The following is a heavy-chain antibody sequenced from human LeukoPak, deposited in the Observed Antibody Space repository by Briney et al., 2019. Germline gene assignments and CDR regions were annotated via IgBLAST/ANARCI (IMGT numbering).Heavy chain of an antibody. CDR3: ASGRTSGRYYIDF. CDR2: IYYSGST. Sequence: PSETLSLTCTVSGGSITSYYWTWIRQPPGKGLEWIGYIYYSGSTNYSPSLKSRVTISLDTSKNQFSLKLSSVTAADTAVYYCASGRTSGRYYIDFWGQGTLSPSPQ. J-gene: IGHJ4*02. D-gene: IGHD1-26*01. CDR1: GGSITSYY. V-gene: IGHV4-59*01.